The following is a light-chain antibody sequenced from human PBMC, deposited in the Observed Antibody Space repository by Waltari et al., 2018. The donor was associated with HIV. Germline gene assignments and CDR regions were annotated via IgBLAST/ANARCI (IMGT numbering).Light chain of an antibody. V-gene: IGKV1-39*01. CDR2: GAS. Sequence: DIHMTQSPSSLSASVGDTVTITCRASANIATYLNWYHHKSGAAPKRLIYGASSLQIAVQSRFSGSGVGTQFSLTITSLQADDVGTYYCQQSYITPGAFGQGTKLEV. J-gene: IGKJ2*01. CDR3: QQSYITPGA. CDR1: ANIATY.